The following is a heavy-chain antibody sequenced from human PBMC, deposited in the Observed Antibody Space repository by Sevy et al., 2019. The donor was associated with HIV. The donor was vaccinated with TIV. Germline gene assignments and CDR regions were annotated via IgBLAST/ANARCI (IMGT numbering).Heavy chain of an antibody. CDR2: VSWNSRNI. J-gene: IGHJ6*02. CDR1: GFPFNDHA. Sequence: GGSLRLSCAASGFPFNDHAMHWVRQVPGKGLEWVSGVSWNSRNIGYADSVKGRFTISRDNANHFLYLEMNSLRPEDTFFYYCAKDINRGCDGINCYPYYYYFYGLDVWGQGTTVTVSS. D-gene: IGHD2-21*01. CDR3: AKDINRGCDGINCYPYYYYFYGLDV. V-gene: IGHV3-9*01.